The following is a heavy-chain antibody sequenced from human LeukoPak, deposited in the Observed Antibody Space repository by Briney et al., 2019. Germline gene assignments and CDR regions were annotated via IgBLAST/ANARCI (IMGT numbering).Heavy chain of an antibody. J-gene: IGHJ4*02. Sequence: SETLSLTCTVSGDSISSSNYYWGWIRQPPGKGLEWIGSVHYSGSTYCNPSLKSRLTISLDTSKNQFSLKLTSVTAADTAIYYCARDPRDSTPFDYWGQGTLVTVSS. CDR2: VHYSGST. D-gene: IGHD2-15*01. CDR1: GDSISSSNYY. V-gene: IGHV4-39*07. CDR3: ARDPRDSTPFDY.